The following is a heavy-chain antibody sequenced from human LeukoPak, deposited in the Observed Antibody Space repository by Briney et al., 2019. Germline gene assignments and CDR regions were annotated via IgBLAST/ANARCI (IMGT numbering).Heavy chain of an antibody. CDR2: INHSGTT. J-gene: IGHJ4*02. D-gene: IGHD4-23*01. CDR3: ARHGDTYDYGGNFDY. Sequence: PSETLSLTCAVSGGSFSGYYWSWIRQPAGKGLEWIGEINHSGTTNYNPSLKSRVTISVDTSKNQFSLKLSSVTAADTAVYYCARHGDTYDYGGNFDYWGQGTLVTVSS. V-gene: IGHV4-34*01. CDR1: GGSFSGYY.